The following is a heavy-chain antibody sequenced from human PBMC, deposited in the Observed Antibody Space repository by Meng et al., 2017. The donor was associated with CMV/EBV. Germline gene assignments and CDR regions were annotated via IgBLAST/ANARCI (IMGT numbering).Heavy chain of an antibody. V-gene: IGHV3-11*04. J-gene: IGHJ4*02. CDR2: ISSSGSTI. CDR1: GFTFSDYY. D-gene: IGHD3-3*01. Sequence: GSLKISCAASGFTFSDYYMSWIRQAPGKGLEWVSYISSSGSTIYYADSVKGRFTISRDNAKNSLYLQMNSLRAEDTAVYYCARNLSPRTLRFLEWLPTGGWVDYWGQGTLVTVSS. CDR3: ARNLSPRTLRFLEWLPTGGWVDY.